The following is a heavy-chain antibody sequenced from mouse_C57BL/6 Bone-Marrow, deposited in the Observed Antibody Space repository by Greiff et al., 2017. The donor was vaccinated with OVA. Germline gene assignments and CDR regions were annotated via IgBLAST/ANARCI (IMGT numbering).Heavy chain of an antibody. CDR3: TTSGNFDY. V-gene: IGHV14-4*01. CDR1: GFNIKDDY. D-gene: IGHD1-1*02. Sequence: EVQLQQSGAELVRPGASVKLSCTASGFNIKDDYMHWVKQRPEQGLEWIGWIDPENGDTEYASKFQGKATITADTSSNTAYLQLSSLTSGDTAVXYCTTSGNFDYWGQGTTLTVSS. CDR2: IDPENGDT. J-gene: IGHJ2*01.